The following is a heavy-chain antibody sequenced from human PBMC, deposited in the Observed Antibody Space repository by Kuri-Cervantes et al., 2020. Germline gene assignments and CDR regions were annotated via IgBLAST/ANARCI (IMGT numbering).Heavy chain of an antibody. CDR3: AHIPNYDSSAQMDY. D-gene: IGHD3-22*01. V-gene: IGHV2-5*01. J-gene: IGHJ4*02. Sequence: SGPTLVKPTQTLTLTCTFSGFSLRTSEEAVGWIRQPPGKALEWLALIYWNDDKRYSPSLKSRLTITKDTSKNQVVLTMTNMDPVDTATYYCAHIPNYDSSAQMDYWGQGTLVTVSS. CDR1: GFSLRTSEEA. CDR2: IYWNDDK.